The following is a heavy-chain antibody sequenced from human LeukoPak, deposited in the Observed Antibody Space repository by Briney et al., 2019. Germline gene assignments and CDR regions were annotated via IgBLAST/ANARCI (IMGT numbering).Heavy chain of an antibody. CDR1: GFTFSSYA. D-gene: IGHD5-18*01. V-gene: IGHV3-23*01. Sequence: PGGSLRLSCAASGFTFSSYAMSWVRQAPGKGLEWVSTISGSGGSTYYADSVKGRFTISRDNAKNSLYLQMNSLRAEDTALYYCAKEGVYGGYSYGTGGFDYWGQGTLVTVSS. J-gene: IGHJ4*02. CDR3: AKEGVYGGYSYGTGGFDY. CDR2: ISGSGGST.